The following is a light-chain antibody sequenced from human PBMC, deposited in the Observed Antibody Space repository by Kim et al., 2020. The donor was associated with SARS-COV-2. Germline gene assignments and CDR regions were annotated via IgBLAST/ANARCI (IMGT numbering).Light chain of an antibody. CDR3: QTWGTGSVV. Sequence: QLVLTQSPSASASLGASVKLTCTLSSGHSSYGIAWHQQHPEKGPRYLMKINSDGSHIKGDGIPDRFSGSSSGAERYLTISSLQSEDEADYYCQTWGTGSVVFGGGTKVTVL. J-gene: IGLJ2*01. CDR1: SGHSSYG. CDR2: INSDGSH. V-gene: IGLV4-69*01.